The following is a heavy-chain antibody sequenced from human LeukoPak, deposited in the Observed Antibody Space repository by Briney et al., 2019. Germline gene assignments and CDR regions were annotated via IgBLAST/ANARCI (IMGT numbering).Heavy chain of an antibody. V-gene: IGHV4-39*01. CDR1: GGSISSSSYY. CDR2: IYYSGNT. Sequence: SETLSLTCTVSGGSISSSSYYWGWIRQPPGKGLEWIGTIYYSGNTYYNPSLKSRVTISVDTSKNQFSLKLSSVTAADTAVYYCARSSVVPYYFDYWGQGTLVTVSS. CDR3: ARSSVVPYYFDY. D-gene: IGHD5/OR15-5a*01. J-gene: IGHJ4*02.